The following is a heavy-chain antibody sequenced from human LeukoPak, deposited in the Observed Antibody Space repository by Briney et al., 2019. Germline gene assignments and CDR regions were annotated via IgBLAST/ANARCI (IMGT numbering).Heavy chain of an antibody. V-gene: IGHV3-21*04. Sequence: GGSLRLSCAASGFTFNTYSMSWVRQAPGKGLEWVAIISRTSESIFYADSLKGRFTISRDNAKNSLYLQMNSLRAEDTAVYYCAKDLDSGSYLGVFDYWGQGTLVTVSS. D-gene: IGHD1-26*01. CDR2: ISRTSESI. J-gene: IGHJ4*02. CDR1: GFTFNTYS. CDR3: AKDLDSGSYLGVFDY.